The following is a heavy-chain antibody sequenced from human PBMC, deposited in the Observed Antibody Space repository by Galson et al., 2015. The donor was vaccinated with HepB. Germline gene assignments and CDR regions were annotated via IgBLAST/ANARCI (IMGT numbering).Heavy chain of an antibody. J-gene: IGHJ2*01. CDR3: ARVRVARSVDDGSGRYYNTNWYFDL. D-gene: IGHD3-10*01. CDR1: GYTFTSYG. CDR2: ISAYNGNT. Sequence: SVKVSCKASGYTFTSYGISWVRQAPGQGLEWMGWISAYNGNTNYAQRLQGRVTMTTDTSTSTAYMELRSLTSDDTAVFYCARVRVARSVDDGSGRYYNTNWYFDLWGRGTLVTVSS. V-gene: IGHV1-18*04.